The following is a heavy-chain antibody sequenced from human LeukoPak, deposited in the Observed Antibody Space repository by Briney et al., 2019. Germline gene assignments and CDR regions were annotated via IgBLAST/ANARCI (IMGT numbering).Heavy chain of an antibody. CDR3: ARGPYYDYVWGSYRQTSKTYGMDV. D-gene: IGHD3-16*02. Sequence: ASVKVSCKASGYTFTSYGISWVRQAPGQGLEWMGWISAYNGNTNYAQKLQGRVTMTTDTSTSTAYMELRSLRSDDTAVYYCARGPYYDYVWGSYRQTSKTYGMDVWGQGTTVTVSS. CDR1: GYTFTSYG. J-gene: IGHJ6*02. CDR2: ISAYNGNT. V-gene: IGHV1-18*01.